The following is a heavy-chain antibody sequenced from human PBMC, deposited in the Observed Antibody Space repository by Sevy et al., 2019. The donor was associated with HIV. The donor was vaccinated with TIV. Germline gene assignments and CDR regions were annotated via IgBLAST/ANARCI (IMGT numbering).Heavy chain of an antibody. Sequence: GGSLRLSCAASGFTFSSYWMHWVRQAPGKGLVWVSRINSDGSSTSYADSVKGRFTISRDNAKNTLYLQMNSLRAEDTAVYYCAKASYRDYYDSGGYETEWGQGTLVTVSS. D-gene: IGHD3-22*01. CDR3: AKASYRDYYDSGGYETE. CDR2: INSDGSST. V-gene: IGHV3-74*01. CDR1: GFTFSSYW. J-gene: IGHJ4*02.